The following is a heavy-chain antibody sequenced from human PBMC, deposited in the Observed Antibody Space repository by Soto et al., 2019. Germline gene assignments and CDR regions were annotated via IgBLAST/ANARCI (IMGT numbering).Heavy chain of an antibody. J-gene: IGHJ5*02. CDR2: ISYDGSNK. Sequence: GGSLRLSCAASGFTFSSYAMHWVRQAPGKGLEWVAVISYDGSNKYYADSVKGRFTISRDNSKNTLYLKMNSLRAEDTAVFYCARDTYDTYSSEGGIFDPWGQGTLVTVSS. CDR3: ARDTYDTYSSEGGIFDP. CDR1: GFTFSSYA. V-gene: IGHV3-30-3*01. D-gene: IGHD6-19*01.